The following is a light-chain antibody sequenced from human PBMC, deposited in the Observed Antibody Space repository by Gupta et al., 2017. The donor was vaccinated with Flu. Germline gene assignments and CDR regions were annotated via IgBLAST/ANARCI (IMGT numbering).Light chain of an antibody. CDR3: AAWDDSLDGPV. CDR2: TNN. J-gene: IGLJ1*01. CDR1: SSNIGTNA. V-gene: IGLV1-44*01. Sequence: QSVLTQPPSASGTPGPRVTISCSGSSSNIGTNAVSWYQQLPTTAPNLLIYTNNQRPSGVPDRYSASKSGSSASLAISGLQSEDEADYYCAAWDDSLDGPVFGTGTKVTVL.